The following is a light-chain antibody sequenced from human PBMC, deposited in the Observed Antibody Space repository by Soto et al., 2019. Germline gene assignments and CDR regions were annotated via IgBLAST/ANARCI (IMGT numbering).Light chain of an antibody. CDR3: QQYCSSPLT. Sequence: EIVLTQSPGTLSLSPGERATLSCRASQSVSSSYLAWYQQKPGQAPMLLIYGASSRAAGIADRFSGSGSGTDFTITISRLEPEDFAVYYCQQYCSSPLTFGVGTKVEIK. V-gene: IGKV3-20*01. J-gene: IGKJ4*01. CDR1: QSVSSSY. CDR2: GAS.